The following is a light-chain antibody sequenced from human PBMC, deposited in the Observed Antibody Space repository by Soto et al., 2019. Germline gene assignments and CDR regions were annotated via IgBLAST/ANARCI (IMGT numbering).Light chain of an antibody. J-gene: IGKJ1*01. CDR2: GAS. CDR1: QSVSSNY. CDR3: QQYGSSPWT. Sequence: EIVLTQSPGTLSLSPGERATLSCRASQSVSSNYLAWYQQKPGQAPRPLIYGASSRATGIPDRVSGSGAGTDFTLTISRLEPEDFAVYYCQQYGSSPWTFGQGTQVEIK. V-gene: IGKV3-20*01.